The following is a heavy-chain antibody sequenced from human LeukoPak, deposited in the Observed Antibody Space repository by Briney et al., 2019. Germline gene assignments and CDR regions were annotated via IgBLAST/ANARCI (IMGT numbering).Heavy chain of an antibody. CDR1: GFTFTKCA. CDR2: ITATGDTA. D-gene: IGHD3-9*01. V-gene: IGHV3-23*01. Sequence: PGGSLRLSCAASGFTFTKCAMSWIRQAPGNGLEWVAIITATGDTAYYADSVKGRFTISRDNSRNTVCMQMDSLRAEDTAIYYCAGDRNSDWYSPLDYWGQGSQVTVSP. CDR3: AGDRNSDWYSPLDY. J-gene: IGHJ4*02.